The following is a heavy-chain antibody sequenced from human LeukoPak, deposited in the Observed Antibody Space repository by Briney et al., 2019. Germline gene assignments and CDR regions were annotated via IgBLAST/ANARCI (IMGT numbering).Heavy chain of an antibody. V-gene: IGHV3-23*01. J-gene: IGHJ4*02. CDR1: GFTFSSYA. Sequence: GGSLRLSCAASGFTFSSYAMSWVRQTPGKGLYWVSTISDSGDSTYYVASVKGRFTISRDNSKDTLYLQMNSLRAEDTAVYYCAKEVPNTGKAFAYWGQGTLVTVSS. CDR2: ISDSGDST. CDR3: AKEVPNTGKAFAY. D-gene: IGHD3-10*01.